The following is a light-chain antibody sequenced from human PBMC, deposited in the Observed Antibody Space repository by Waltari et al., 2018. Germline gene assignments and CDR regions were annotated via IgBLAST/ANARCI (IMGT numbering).Light chain of an antibody. CDR2: AAS. CDR1: QGISSY. V-gene: IGKV1-8*01. Sequence: AIRITQSPSSLSASTGDRVTITCRASQGISSYLAWYQQKPGKAPKLLIYAASTLQSGVPSRFSGSGSGTDFTLTISCLQSEDFATYYCQQYENLPLTFGGGTKVKIK. CDR3: QQYENLPLT. J-gene: IGKJ4*01.